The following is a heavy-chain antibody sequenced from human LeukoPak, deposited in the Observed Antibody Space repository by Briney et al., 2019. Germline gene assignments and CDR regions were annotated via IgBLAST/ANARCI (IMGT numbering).Heavy chain of an antibody. V-gene: IGHV1-18*04. CDR3: ARGQTYYYGSGSYFGLGDFYDY. J-gene: IGHJ4*02. CDR1: GYTFTGYY. D-gene: IGHD3-10*01. CDR2: ISAYNGNT. Sequence: ASVKVSCKASGYTFTGYYMHWVRQAPGQGLEWMGWISAYNGNTNYAQKLQGRVTMTTDTSTSTAYMELRSLRSDDTAVYYCARGQTYYYGSGSYFGLGDFYDYWGQGTLVTVSS.